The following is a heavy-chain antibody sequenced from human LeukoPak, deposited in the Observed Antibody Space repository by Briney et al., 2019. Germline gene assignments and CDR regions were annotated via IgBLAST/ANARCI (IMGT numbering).Heavy chain of an antibody. J-gene: IGHJ6*03. CDR3: ARVGCSSTSCYGWFYYMDV. V-gene: IGHV4-61*02. D-gene: IGHD2-2*01. CDR1: GGSISSGSYY. Sequence: SQTLSLTCTVSGGSISSGSYYWSWIRQPAGKGLEWIGRIYTSGSTNYNPSLKSRVTISVDTSKNHFSLKLSSVTAADTAVYYCARVGCSSTSCYGWFYYMDVWGKGTTVTVSS. CDR2: IYTSGST.